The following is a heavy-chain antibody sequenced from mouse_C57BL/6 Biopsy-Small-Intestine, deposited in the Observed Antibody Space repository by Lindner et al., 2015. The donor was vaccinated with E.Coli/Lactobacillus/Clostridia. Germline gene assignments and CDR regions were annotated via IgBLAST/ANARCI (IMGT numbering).Heavy chain of an antibody. J-gene: IGHJ4*01. CDR2: ISSASGTI. D-gene: IGHD1-1*01. V-gene: IGHV5-17*01. CDR3: ARTYGSSGYYAMDY. Sequence: VQLQESGGGLVKPGGSLKLSCAASGFTFSDYGMHWVRQAPEKGLEWVAYISSASGTIYYADTVKGRFTISRDNAKNTLFLQMTSLRSEDTAMYYCARTYGSSGYYAMDYWGQGTSVTVSS. CDR1: GFTFSDYG.